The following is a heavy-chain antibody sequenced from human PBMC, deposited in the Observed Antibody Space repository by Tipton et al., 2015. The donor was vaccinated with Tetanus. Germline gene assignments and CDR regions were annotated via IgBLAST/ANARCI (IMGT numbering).Heavy chain of an antibody. CDR1: GFTFSSYW. CDR3: ARVGCSGGSCYSY. J-gene: IGHJ4*02. V-gene: IGHV3-7*01. CDR2: IKHDGSEK. Sequence: SLRLSCVGSGFTFSSYWMSWVRQAPGKGLEWVANIKHDGSEKYYVDSVKGRFTISRDNAKNSLYLQLNSLRADDTALYYCARVGCSGGSCYSYWGQGTLVTVSS. D-gene: IGHD2-15*01.